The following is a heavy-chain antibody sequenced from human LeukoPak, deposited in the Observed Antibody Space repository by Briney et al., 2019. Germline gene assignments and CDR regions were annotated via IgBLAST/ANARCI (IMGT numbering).Heavy chain of an antibody. D-gene: IGHD5-18*01. Sequence: PGGSLRLSCAASGFTFTNYPMHWVRQAPGKGLEWVAVLWSDGIKTDYADSVKGRFTISRDDSKNTLYLQMNSLRAEDTAVYYCANNHGYSYWDYYFDYWGQGTLVTVSS. J-gene: IGHJ4*02. V-gene: IGHV3-33*03. CDR3: ANNHGYSYWDYYFDY. CDR1: GFTFTNYP. CDR2: LWSDGIKT.